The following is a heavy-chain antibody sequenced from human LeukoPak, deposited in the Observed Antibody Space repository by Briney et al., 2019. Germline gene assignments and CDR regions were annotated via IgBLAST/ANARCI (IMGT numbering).Heavy chain of an antibody. D-gene: IGHD3-9*01. CDR2: ISSNGGST. J-gene: IGHJ4*02. Sequence: PGGSLRLSCSASGFTFSSYAMHWVRQAPGKGLEYVSAISSNGGSTYYADSVKGRFTISRDNSKNTLYPQMSSLRAEDTAVYYCVKDSDLVLTGYLFDYWGQGTLVTVSS. V-gene: IGHV3-64D*06. CDR1: GFTFSSYA. CDR3: VKDSDLVLTGYLFDY.